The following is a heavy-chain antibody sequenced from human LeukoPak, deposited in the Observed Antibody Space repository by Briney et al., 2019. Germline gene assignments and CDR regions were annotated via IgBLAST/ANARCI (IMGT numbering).Heavy chain of an antibody. V-gene: IGHV3-9*01. CDR2: ISWHSENI. CDR1: GFSFSTQR. J-gene: IGHJ4*02. CDR3: VKDVCSSIDECNSVARTFEYYFDY. D-gene: IGHD6-19*01. Sequence: PGGSLRLSCAASGFSFSTQRMHWVRQAPGKGLEWVSGISWHSENIGYADSVKDRLAISRDNAKNSLYLQMNSLRAEDTALYYCVKDVCSSIDECNSVARTFEYYFDYWGQGALVTVSS.